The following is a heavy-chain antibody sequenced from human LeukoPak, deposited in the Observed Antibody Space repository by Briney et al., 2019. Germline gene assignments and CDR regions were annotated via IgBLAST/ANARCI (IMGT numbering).Heavy chain of an antibody. V-gene: IGHV3-23*01. CDR2: ISGSGGNT. J-gene: IGHJ4*02. CDR3: AKDASPYY. CDR1: GFTFSSFA. Sequence: GGSLRLSCAASGFTFSSFAMTWVRQAPGKGLEWVSGISGSGGNTYYADSVKGRCTISRDNSKNTLYLQMNSLRAEDTAVYYCAKDASPYYWGQGTLVTVSS.